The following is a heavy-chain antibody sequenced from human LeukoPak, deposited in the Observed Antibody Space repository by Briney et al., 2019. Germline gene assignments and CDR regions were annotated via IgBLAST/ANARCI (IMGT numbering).Heavy chain of an antibody. D-gene: IGHD2-2*01. J-gene: IGHJ3*02. CDR1: GFTFSSYS. Sequence: GGSLRLSCAASGFTFSSYSMSWVRQAPGKGLKWVASISSSSSYIYYADSVKGRFTISRDNAKNSLYLQMNSLRAEDTAVYYCASHNVVVPAAMRRGDAFDIWGQGTMVTVSS. CDR2: ISSSSSYI. V-gene: IGHV3-21*01. CDR3: ASHNVVVPAAMRRGDAFDI.